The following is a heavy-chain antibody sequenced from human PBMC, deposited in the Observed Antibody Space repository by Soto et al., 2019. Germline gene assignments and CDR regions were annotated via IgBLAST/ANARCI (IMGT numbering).Heavy chain of an antibody. Sequence: QVQLVQSGAEVKKPGASVKVSCKASGYTFTSYAMHWLRQAPGQRLEWMGWINAGNGNTKYSQKFQGRVTITRDTSASTAYMELSSLRSEDTAVYSCASLYGDYLRPDFDIWGQGTMVTVSS. D-gene: IGHD4-17*01. CDR3: ASLYGDYLRPDFDI. CDR2: INAGNGNT. J-gene: IGHJ3*02. CDR1: GYTFTSYA. V-gene: IGHV1-3*01.